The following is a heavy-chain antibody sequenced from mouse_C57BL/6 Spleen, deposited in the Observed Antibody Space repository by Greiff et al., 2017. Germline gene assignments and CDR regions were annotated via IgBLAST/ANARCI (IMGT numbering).Heavy chain of an antibody. Sequence: EVQLQQSGAELVRPGASVKLSCTASGFNIKDDYMHWVKQRPEQGLEWIGWIDPENGDTEYASKFQGKATITADTSSNTAYLQLSSLTSEDTAVYYCTTGDSSGWFAYWGQGALVTVS. D-gene: IGHD3-2*02. CDR1: GFNIKDDY. V-gene: IGHV14-4*01. CDR3: TTGDSSGWFAY. J-gene: IGHJ3*01. CDR2: IDPENGDT.